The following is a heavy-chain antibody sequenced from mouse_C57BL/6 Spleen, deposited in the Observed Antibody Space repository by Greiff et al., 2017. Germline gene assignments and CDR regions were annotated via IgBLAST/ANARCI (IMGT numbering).Heavy chain of an antibody. CDR3: ASRLYYSNHAFDY. CDR2: IYPGDGDT. Sequence: QVQLQQSGPELVKPGASVKISCKASGYAFSSSWMNWVKQRPEKGLEWIGRIYPGDGDTNYTGKFKGQATLTADKSSSTAYMQLSSLTSENSAVYCCASRLYYSNHAFDYWGQGTTLTVSS. D-gene: IGHD2-5*01. V-gene: IGHV1-82*01. CDR1: GYAFSSSW. J-gene: IGHJ2*01.